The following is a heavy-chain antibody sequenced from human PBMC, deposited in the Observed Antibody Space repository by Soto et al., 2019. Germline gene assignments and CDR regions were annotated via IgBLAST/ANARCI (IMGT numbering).Heavy chain of an antibody. D-gene: IGHD3-10*01. CDR1: GFTFSSYA. CDR3: ARGSGGLLNYYYGMDV. V-gene: IGHV3-30-3*01. J-gene: IGHJ6*02. Sequence: QPGGSLRLSCAASGFTFSSYAMHWVRQAPGKGLEWVAVISYDGSNKYYADSVKGRFTISRDNSKNTLYLQMNSLRAEDTAVYYCARGSGGLLNYYYGMDVWGQGTTVTVSS. CDR2: ISYDGSNK.